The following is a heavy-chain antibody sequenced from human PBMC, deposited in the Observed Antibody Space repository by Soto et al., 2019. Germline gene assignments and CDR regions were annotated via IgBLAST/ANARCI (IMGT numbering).Heavy chain of an antibody. D-gene: IGHD2-8*01. CDR2: IYWDDDK. CDR3: AHSHDYASAGECFDY. Sequence: QITLKESGPTLVKPTQTLTLTCTFSGFSLSTTGVCVGWIRQPPGKALEWLALIYWDDDKRYSPSLKSRLTIPKDTSKNHWVLTMTKMPPVDTATDVCAHSHDYASAGECFDYWVQGTVVSVSA. V-gene: IGHV2-5*02. CDR1: GFSLSTTGVC. J-gene: IGHJ4*02.